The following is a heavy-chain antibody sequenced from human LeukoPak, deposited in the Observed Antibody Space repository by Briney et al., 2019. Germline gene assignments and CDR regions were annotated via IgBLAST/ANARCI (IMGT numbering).Heavy chain of an antibody. CDR1: VDSVSSNSAA. Sequence: SQTLSLTCAISVDSVSSNSAAWNWIRQSPSTGLEWLGRTYYRSKWYNDYAVSVKSRITIKPDTSKNQFSLQLNSVTPEDTAVYYCVQQLGAFDIWGQGTMVTVSS. D-gene: IGHD6-13*01. J-gene: IGHJ3*02. V-gene: IGHV6-1*01. CDR3: VQQLGAFDI. CDR2: TYYRSKWYN.